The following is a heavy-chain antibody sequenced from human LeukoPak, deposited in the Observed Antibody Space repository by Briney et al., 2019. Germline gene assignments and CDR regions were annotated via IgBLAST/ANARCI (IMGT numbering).Heavy chain of an antibody. CDR1: GFILSAYE. Sequence: GGSLRLSCAASGFILSAYEMNCVRQAPGKGLEWVSYISGPSIQYADSVKGRFTISRDPAKNSLYLQMNSLRADDTPVYYCASPRVAVATTRAFDYCGQGTLVTVSS. J-gene: IGHJ4*02. CDR3: ASPRVAVATTRAFDY. D-gene: IGHD1-26*01. CDR2: ISGPSI. V-gene: IGHV3-48*03.